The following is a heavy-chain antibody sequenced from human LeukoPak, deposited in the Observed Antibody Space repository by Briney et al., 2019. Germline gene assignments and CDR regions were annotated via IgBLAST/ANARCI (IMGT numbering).Heavy chain of an antibody. V-gene: IGHV3-74*01. CDR1: GYTFSTYW. CDR2: INEDGSST. CDR3: AKLRYNYYGSGSYYNYFDY. D-gene: IGHD3-10*01. Sequence: TGGSLRLSCAASGYTFSTYWMHWVRQGPGEGLVWVSRINEDGSSTSYADSVKGRFTISRDNAKNSLYLQMNSLRAEDTALYYCAKLRYNYYGSGSYYNYFDYWGQGTLVTVSS. J-gene: IGHJ4*02.